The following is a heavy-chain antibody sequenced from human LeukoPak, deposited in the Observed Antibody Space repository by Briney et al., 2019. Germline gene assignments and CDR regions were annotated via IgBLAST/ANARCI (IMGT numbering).Heavy chain of an antibody. J-gene: IGHJ4*02. CDR3: ARESESSGWYDY. CDR2: ISGDGGST. V-gene: IGHV3-43*02. D-gene: IGHD6-19*01. Sequence: PGGSLGLSCAAPGFMFHDYAIHWVRQAPGKGLEWVSLISGDGGSTFYVDSVKGRFTISRDNSKNSLYLQMNSLRSDDTALYYCARESESSGWYDYWGQGTLVTVSS. CDR1: GFMFHDYA.